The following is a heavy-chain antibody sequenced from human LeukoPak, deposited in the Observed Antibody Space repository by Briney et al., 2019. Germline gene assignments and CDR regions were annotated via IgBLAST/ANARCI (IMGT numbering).Heavy chain of an antibody. V-gene: IGHV3-74*01. Sequence: GGSLRLSCAASGFTFSSYWMHWVRQAPGKGLVWVSRINSDGSSTSYADSVKGRFTISRDKAKNTLYLQMNSLRAEDTAVYYCARASGYCSSTSCTYYYGMDVWGQGTTVTVSS. CDR1: GFTFSSYW. CDR2: INSDGSST. J-gene: IGHJ6*02. D-gene: IGHD2-2*01. CDR3: ARASGYCSSTSCTYYYGMDV.